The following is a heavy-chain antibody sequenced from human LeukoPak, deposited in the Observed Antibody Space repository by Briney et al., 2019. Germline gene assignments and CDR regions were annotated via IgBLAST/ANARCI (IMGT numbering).Heavy chain of an antibody. D-gene: IGHD3-10*01. Sequence: VASVKVSCKASGGTFSSYAISWVRQAPGQGLEWMGGIIPMFGSATYSEKFQGRVTITTDESTSTGYMEMSRLTSEDTAVYYCARGQYYGSETYWHTKWFDPWGQGTPVTVSS. CDR1: GGTFSSYA. CDR2: IIPMFGSA. CDR3: ARGQYYGSETYWHTKWFDP. J-gene: IGHJ5*02. V-gene: IGHV1-69*05.